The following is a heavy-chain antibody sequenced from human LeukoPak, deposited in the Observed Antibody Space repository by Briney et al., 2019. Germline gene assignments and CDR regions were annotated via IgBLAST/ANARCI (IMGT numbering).Heavy chain of an antibody. V-gene: IGHV1-8*02. CDR3: ARAPSPASYAMDV. Sequence: ASVKVSCKASGYTFRSFDVNWVRQATGQGLEWMGWTNPNSGNTGYAQEFQGRVTMTRNTSINTAYMEMSGLTSEDTAVYYCARAPSPASYAMDVWGQGTTVTVSS. J-gene: IGHJ6*02. CDR2: TNPNSGNT. CDR1: GYTFRSFD.